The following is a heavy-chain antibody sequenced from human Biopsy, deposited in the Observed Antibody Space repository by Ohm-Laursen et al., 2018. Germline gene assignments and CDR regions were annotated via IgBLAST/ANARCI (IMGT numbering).Heavy chain of an antibody. V-gene: IGHV4-34*01. CDR1: GESFNGYY. Sequence: LSLTCPVYGESFNGYYWSWIRQTPGKGLEWIGEIKHSGRTNYNPSLKSRVTISVDTSKNQFSLKVRSVTAADTAVYYCVRGVDYYDPYHYYALDVWGQGTAVTVSS. J-gene: IGHJ6*02. CDR3: VRGVDYYDPYHYYALDV. CDR2: IKHSGRT. D-gene: IGHD3-22*01.